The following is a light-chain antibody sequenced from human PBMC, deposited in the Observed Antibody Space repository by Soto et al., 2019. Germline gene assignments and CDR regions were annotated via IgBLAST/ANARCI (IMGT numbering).Light chain of an antibody. J-gene: IGKJ1*01. CDR1: QSVRNN. CDR2: AVS. V-gene: IGKV3-15*01. CDR3: QQYNNWPPWT. Sequence: EIVMTQSPVTLSVSPGEGATLFCRASQSVRNNLAWYQQKPGLAPRLLIYAVSTRATGIPARFSGSGSGTEFTLTISSLQSEDFAVYYCQQYNNWPPWTFGQGTKVDIK.